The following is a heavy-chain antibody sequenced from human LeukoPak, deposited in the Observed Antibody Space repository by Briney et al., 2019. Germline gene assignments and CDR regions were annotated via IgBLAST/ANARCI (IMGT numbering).Heavy chain of an antibody. Sequence: PSETLSLTCAVYGGSFSGYYWSWIRQPPGKGLEWIGEINHSGSTNYNPPLKSRVTISVDTSKNQFSLKLSSVTAADTAVYYCASLGGRASYYFDYWGQGTLVTVSS. CDR3: ASLGGRASYYFDY. D-gene: IGHD3-16*01. J-gene: IGHJ4*02. V-gene: IGHV4-34*01. CDR1: GGSFSGYY. CDR2: INHSGST.